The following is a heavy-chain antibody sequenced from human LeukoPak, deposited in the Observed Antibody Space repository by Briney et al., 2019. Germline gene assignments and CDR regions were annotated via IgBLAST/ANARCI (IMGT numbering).Heavy chain of an antibody. D-gene: IGHD3-3*01. J-gene: IGHJ4*02. CDR3: AREEYDDLGY. CDR2: ISGSGGST. V-gene: IGHV3-23*01. Sequence: RPGGSLRLSCAAAGFTFSSYAMSWVRQAPGRGLEWVSAISGSGGSTYYADSVKGRFTISRDNAKTTLYLQMNSLRAEDTAVYYCAREEYDDLGYWGQGTLVTVSS. CDR1: GFTFSSYA.